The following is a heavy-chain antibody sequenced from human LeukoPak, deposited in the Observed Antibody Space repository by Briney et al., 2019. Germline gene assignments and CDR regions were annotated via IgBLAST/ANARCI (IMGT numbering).Heavy chain of an antibody. V-gene: IGHV3-20*04. CDR1: GFTFDDYG. D-gene: IGHD6-19*01. J-gene: IGHJ4*02. Sequence: GSLRLSCAASGFTFDDYGMSWVRQPPGKGLEWVSGINWNGGSTGYADCVKGRFTISGDNAKNSLYLQMNSLRAEDTALYYCARRGIAVAGTGVDYWGQGTLVTVSS. CDR2: INWNGGST. CDR3: ARRGIAVAGTGVDY.